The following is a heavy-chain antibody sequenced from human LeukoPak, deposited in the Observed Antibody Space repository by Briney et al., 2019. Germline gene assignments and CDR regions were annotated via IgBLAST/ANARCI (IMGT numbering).Heavy chain of an antibody. Sequence: GGSLRLSCAASGFMFTDSWIAWVRQAPGKWMEWLANINEDGGDTNYVVALEGRFTISRDNAEKSLYLQMNSLRAEDTAIYYCARDAAYGYDRFDYWGQGTQVTVSS. J-gene: IGHJ4*02. D-gene: IGHD4-17*01. CDR3: ARDAAYGYDRFDY. CDR2: INEDGGDT. CDR1: GFMFTDSW. V-gene: IGHV3-7*01.